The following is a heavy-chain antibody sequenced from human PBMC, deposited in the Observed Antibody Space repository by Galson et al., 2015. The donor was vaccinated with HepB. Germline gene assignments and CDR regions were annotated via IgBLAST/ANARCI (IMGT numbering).Heavy chain of an antibody. Sequence: SETLSLTCTVSGGSISRYYWGRIRQPPGKGLEWIGYIYGSESINYNPSLRGRVTISVDTSKNLFSLNLSSVTASDTAVYYCARVGYYASGRLDPDAFDFWGQGTLVTVSS. CDR3: ARVGYYASGRLDPDAFDF. V-gene: IGHV4-59*01. CDR1: GGSISRYY. CDR2: IYGSESI. J-gene: IGHJ3*01. D-gene: IGHD3-10*01.